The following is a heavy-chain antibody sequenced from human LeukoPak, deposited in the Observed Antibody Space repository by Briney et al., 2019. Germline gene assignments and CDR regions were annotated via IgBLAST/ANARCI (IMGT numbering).Heavy chain of an antibody. CDR3: AREDITGPGGRHYYNLDV. Sequence: LAGGSLRLSCAASGFSLNQHWMTWVRQPPGKGLEWVANINENGGERNYVDSVRGRFTVSRDNARNSLFLQMNGLRPEDTAIYYCAREDITGPGGRHYYNLDVWGQGTAVTVSS. CDR2: INENGGER. V-gene: IGHV3-7*01. J-gene: IGHJ6*02. D-gene: IGHD3-16*01. CDR1: GFSLNQHW.